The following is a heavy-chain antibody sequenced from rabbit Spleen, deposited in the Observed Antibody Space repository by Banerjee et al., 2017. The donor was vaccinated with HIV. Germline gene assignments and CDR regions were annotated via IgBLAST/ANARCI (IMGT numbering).Heavy chain of an antibody. D-gene: IGHD1-1*01. CDR2: IYGGSSGDT. Sequence: QSLEESGGDLVKPGGTLTLTCKASGIDFITAYWICWVRQAPGKGLEWIACIYGGSSGDTYYASWAKGRFTISKTSSTTVTLQMTSLTAADTATYFCARDTSSSFSSYGMDLWGPGTLVTVS. V-gene: IGHV1S40*01. J-gene: IGHJ6*01. CDR1: GIDFITAYW. CDR3: ARDTSSSFSSYGMDL.